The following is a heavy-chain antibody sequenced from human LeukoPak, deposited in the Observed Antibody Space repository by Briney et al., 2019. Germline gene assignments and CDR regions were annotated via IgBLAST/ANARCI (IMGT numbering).Heavy chain of an antibody. V-gene: IGHV4-39*07. Sequence: SETLSLTCTISGGSISSSRYYWGWIRQPPGKGLEWIGSIYHSGSTYYNPSLKSRVTISVDTSKNQFSLKLSSVTAADTAVYYCARADSSPGAEIDIWGQGTMVTVSS. CDR3: ARADSSPGAEIDI. D-gene: IGHD3-22*01. CDR1: GGSISSSRYY. J-gene: IGHJ3*02. CDR2: IYHSGST.